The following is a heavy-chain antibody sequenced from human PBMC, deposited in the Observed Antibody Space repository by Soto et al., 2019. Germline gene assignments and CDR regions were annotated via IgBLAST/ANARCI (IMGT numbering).Heavy chain of an antibody. CDR1: GFTFYTYA. V-gene: IGHV3-23*01. D-gene: IGHD2-15*01. Sequence: GGSLRLSCAASGFTFYTYAISWVRQAPGERPEWVSAISGGGDRTYYLDSVKGRFTISRDNSKNTLFLQMNGLRAEDTAIYFCGRCYGVPLDVWGKGTTVTVSS. CDR2: ISGGGDRT. CDR3: GRCYGVPLDV. J-gene: IGHJ6*04.